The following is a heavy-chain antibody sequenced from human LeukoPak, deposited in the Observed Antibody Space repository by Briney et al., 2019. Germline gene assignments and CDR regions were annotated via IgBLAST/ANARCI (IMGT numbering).Heavy chain of an antibody. D-gene: IGHD2-2*01. Sequence: PGGSLRHSCAASGFTFSSYGMHWVRQAPGKGLEWVAFIRYDGSNKYYADSVKGRFTISRDNSKNTLYLQMNSLRAEDTAVYYCAKDGVVVVPAASPYYYYMDVWGKGTTVTVSS. J-gene: IGHJ6*03. V-gene: IGHV3-30*02. CDR1: GFTFSSYG. CDR2: IRYDGSNK. CDR3: AKDGVVVVPAASPYYYYMDV.